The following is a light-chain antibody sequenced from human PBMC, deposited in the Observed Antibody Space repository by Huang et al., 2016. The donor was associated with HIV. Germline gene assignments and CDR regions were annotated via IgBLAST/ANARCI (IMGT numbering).Light chain of an antibody. J-gene: IGKJ1*01. CDR3: QQYYASPQT. V-gene: IGKV4-1*01. Sequence: DIVMAQSPVSLAVSLGERATLTCRSSQSVFSTSTNKAYLAWCQQKPVQPPKLLLFWSATREVGVPDRFSGSGSGTHFTLTIANLEADDAAIYYCQQYYASPQTFGQGTRV. CDR2: WSA. CDR1: QSVFSTSTNKAY.